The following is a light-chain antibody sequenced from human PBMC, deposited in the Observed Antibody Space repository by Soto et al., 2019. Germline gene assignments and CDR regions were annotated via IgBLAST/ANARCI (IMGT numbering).Light chain of an antibody. CDR1: QSVSSSY. Sequence: EIVLTQPPGTLSLSPGERATLSCRASQSVSSSYLAWYQQKPGQAPRLLLYGTSNRATGIPDRFSGSGSGTDFTLTISRLEPEDFAVYNCQQYGRSPYTFGQGTKLEIK. V-gene: IGKV3-20*01. J-gene: IGKJ2*01. CDR2: GTS. CDR3: QQYGRSPYT.